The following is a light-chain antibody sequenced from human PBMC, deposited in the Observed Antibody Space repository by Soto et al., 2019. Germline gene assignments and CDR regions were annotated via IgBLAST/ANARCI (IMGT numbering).Light chain of an antibody. Sequence: DIQMTQSPSTVSASVGDRVTITCRANQTITTWLAWYQQKPGKAPKLLISDASSLQSGVSSRFSGSGSGTDFTLTIISLRADDFATYYCQRYGGTFGQGTRVELK. V-gene: IGKV1-5*01. CDR3: QRYGGT. CDR1: QTITTW. CDR2: DAS. J-gene: IGKJ1*01.